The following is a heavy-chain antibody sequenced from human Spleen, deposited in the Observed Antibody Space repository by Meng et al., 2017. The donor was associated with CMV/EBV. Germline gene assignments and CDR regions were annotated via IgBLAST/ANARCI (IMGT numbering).Heavy chain of an antibody. CDR3: ARERYDSSGYIRTYGMDV. CDR2: TYYRSKWYY. CDR1: STTSAA. D-gene: IGHD3-22*01. V-gene: IGHV6-1*01. J-gene: IGHJ6*02. Sequence: STTSAAWNWIRQSPSRGLEWLGRTYYRSKWYYDYAISVKSRVTINPDTSKNQLSLHLNSVTPEDTAVYYCARERYDSSGYIRTYGMDVWGQGTTVTVSS.